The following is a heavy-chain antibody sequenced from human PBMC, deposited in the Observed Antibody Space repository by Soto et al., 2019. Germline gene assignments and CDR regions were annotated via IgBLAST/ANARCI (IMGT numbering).Heavy chain of an antibody. V-gene: IGHV3-74*01. Sequence: GGSLRLSCAASGFTFSSYWMHWVRQAPGKGLVWVSRINSDSSSTSYADSVKGRFTITRDNAKNTLYLQMNSLGAEDTAVSYCARFLGSSPTEYSFDYWGQGTLVTVSS. CDR1: GFTFSSYW. CDR3: ARFLGSSPTEYSFDY. D-gene: IGHD6-6*01. CDR2: INSDSSST. J-gene: IGHJ4*02.